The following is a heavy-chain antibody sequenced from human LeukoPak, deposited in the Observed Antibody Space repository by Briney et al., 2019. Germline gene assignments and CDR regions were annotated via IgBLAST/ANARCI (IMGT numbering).Heavy chain of an antibody. V-gene: IGHV3-30*18. CDR3: AKDSLGGRNYFDY. D-gene: IGHD1-26*01. CDR2: ISYDGSKK. Sequence: PGGSLRLSCAASGFTFSSYGMHWVRQAPGKGLEWVAIISYDGSKKYYADSVKGRFTISRDNSKNTLYLQMNSLRAEDTAVYYCAKDSLGGRNYFDYWGQGTLVTVSS. J-gene: IGHJ4*02. CDR1: GFTFSSYG.